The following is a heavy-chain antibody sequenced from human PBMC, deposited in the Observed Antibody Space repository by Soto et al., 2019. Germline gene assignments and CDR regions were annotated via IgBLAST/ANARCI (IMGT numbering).Heavy chain of an antibody. CDR3: AKVSSSWYAGFFDL. CDR1: GFTFSSHA. CDR2: LSDSGGST. V-gene: IGHV3-23*01. J-gene: IGHJ4*02. Sequence: EVQLLESGGGLVQPGGSLRLSCTASGFTFSSHAMTWVRQAPGKGLEWVSGLSDSGGSTYYADSVKGRFTISRDNSXXXXXLXXXXLXAEDTAXYYCAKVSSSWYAGFFDLWGQGTLVTVSS. D-gene: IGHD6-13*01.